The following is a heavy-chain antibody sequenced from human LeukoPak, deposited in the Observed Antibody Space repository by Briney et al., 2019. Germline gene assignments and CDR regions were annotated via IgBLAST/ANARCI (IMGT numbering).Heavy chain of an antibody. V-gene: IGHV1-46*01. CDR2: TNPSGGST. CDR3: ARGKFQVVVAATRGFDP. D-gene: IGHD2-15*01. J-gene: IGHJ5*02. CDR1: GYTFTSYY. Sequence: ASVKVSCKASGYTFTSYYMHWVRQAPGQGLEWMGITNPSGGSTSYAQKFQGRVTMTRDTSTSTVYMELSSLRSEDTAVYYCARGKFQVVVAATRGFDPWGQGTLVTVSS.